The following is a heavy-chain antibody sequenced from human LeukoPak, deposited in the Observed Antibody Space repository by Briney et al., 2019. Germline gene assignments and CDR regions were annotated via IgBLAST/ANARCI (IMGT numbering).Heavy chain of an antibody. CDR3: AREYYYDSSGSFDY. CDR2: INPNSGGT. Sequence: ASVKVSCKASGYTFTGYYMRWVRQAPAQGLEWMGWINPNSGGTNYAQKFQGRVTMTRDTSISTAYMELSRLRSDDTAVYYCAREYYYDSSGSFDYWGQGTLVTVSS. V-gene: IGHV1-2*02. J-gene: IGHJ4*02. CDR1: GYTFTGYY. D-gene: IGHD3-22*01.